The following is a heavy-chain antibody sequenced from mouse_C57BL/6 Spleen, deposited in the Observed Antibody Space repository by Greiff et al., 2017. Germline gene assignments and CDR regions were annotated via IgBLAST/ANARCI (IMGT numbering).Heavy chain of an antibody. CDR1: GYSITSGYY. Sequence: EVQLQESGPGLVKPSQSLSLTCSVTGYSITSGYYWNWIRQFPGNKLEWMGYISYDGSNNYNPSLKNRISITRDTSKNQFFLKLNSVTTEDTATYYCARDPLDGYYPYWYFDVWGTGTTVTVSS. CDR2: ISYDGSN. CDR3: ARDPLDGYYPYWYFDV. J-gene: IGHJ1*03. V-gene: IGHV3-6*01. D-gene: IGHD2-3*01.